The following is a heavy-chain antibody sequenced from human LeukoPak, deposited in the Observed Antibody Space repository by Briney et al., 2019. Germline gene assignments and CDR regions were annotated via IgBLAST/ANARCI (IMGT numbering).Heavy chain of an antibody. CDR3: ARSTGPIDY. CDR1: GDSVSSNSAA. CDR2: TYYRSKWST. Sequence: SQTLSLTCAISGDSVSSNSAAWNWIRQSPSRGLEWLGRTYYRSKWSTYYAVSVKSRISINRDTPKNQISLQLNSVTPEDTAVYYCARSTGPIDYWGQGTLVTVSS. J-gene: IGHJ4*02. D-gene: IGHD1-1*01. V-gene: IGHV6-1*01.